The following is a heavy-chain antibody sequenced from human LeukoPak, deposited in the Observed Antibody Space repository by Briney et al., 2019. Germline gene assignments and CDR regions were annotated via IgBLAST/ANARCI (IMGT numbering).Heavy chain of an antibody. Sequence: ASVKVSCKASGYTFTTYGISWVRQAPGQGLEWMGWINAYIGNTIYAQKLQGRVTMTTDTSARTAYMELRSLRSDDTAVYYCARASDLDSFDYWGQGTLVTV. CDR3: ARASDLDSFDY. V-gene: IGHV1-18*01. J-gene: IGHJ4*02. CDR2: INAYIGNT. CDR1: GYTFTTYG.